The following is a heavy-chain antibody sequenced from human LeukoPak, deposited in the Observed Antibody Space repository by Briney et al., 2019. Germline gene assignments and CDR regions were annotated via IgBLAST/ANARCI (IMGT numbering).Heavy chain of an antibody. CDR1: GGSISSYY. D-gene: IGHD6-19*01. V-gene: IGHV4-59*12. CDR2: IYYSGST. J-gene: IGHJ4*02. CDR3: ARVRSGWYDY. Sequence: ASETLSLTCTVSGGSISSYYWSWIRQPPGKGLEWIGYIYYSGSTNCNPSLKSRVTISVDTSKNQFSLKLNSVTAADTAVYYCARVRSGWYDYWGQGTLVTVSS.